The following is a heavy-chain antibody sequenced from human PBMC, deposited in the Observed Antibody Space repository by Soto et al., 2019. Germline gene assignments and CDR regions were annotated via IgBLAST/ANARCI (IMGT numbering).Heavy chain of an antibody. CDR2: IWYDGSEK. CDR1: GFTFSSHG. D-gene: IGHD3-10*02. J-gene: IGHJ4*02. Sequence: GGSLRLSCAASGFTFSSHGMHWVRQAPGRGLEWVAVIWYDGSEKYYADSVKGRFAISRDNSKNTVSLQMDSLRADDTAVYYCARYVNGKMCDFWGQCTLVTVSS. V-gene: IGHV3-33*01. CDR3: ARYVNGKMCDF.